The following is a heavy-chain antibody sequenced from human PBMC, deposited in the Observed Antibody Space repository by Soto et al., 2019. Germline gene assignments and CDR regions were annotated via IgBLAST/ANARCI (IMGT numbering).Heavy chain of an antibody. J-gene: IGHJ4*02. Sequence: GESLKISCQGSGYSFTSYLIDWVREMPGKGLEWMGIIYPGDSDTRYSPSFQGQVTISADKSISTAYLQWSSLKASDTAMYYCARVRAGINYFDYWGQGTLVTVSS. D-gene: IGHD6-19*01. CDR3: ARVRAGINYFDY. CDR2: IYPGDSDT. CDR1: GYSFTSYL. V-gene: IGHV5-51*01.